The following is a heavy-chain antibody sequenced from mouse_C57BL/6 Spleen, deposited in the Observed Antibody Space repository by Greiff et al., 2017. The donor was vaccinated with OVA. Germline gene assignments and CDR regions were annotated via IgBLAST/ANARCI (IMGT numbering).Heavy chain of an antibody. J-gene: IGHJ1*03. Sequence: VQLQQSGAELVKPGASVKLSCTASGFNIKDYYMHWVKQRTEQGLEWIGRIDPADGETKYAPQFQGTATITADTSSNTAYLQRSSLTSEDTAVYYCARGGSSLYWYFDVWGTGTTVTVSS. D-gene: IGHD1-1*01. CDR3: ARGGSSLYWYFDV. CDR1: GFNIKDYY. CDR2: IDPADGET. V-gene: IGHV14-2*01.